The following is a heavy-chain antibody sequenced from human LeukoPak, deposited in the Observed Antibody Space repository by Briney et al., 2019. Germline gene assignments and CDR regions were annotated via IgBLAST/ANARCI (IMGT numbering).Heavy chain of an antibody. CDR1: GFTFSSYA. V-gene: IGHV3-48*02. CDR3: ARDRHSSGWYYFDY. D-gene: IGHD6-19*01. CDR2: INSGSTTI. J-gene: IGHJ4*02. Sequence: GGSLRLSCAASGFTFSSYAMSWVRQTPGKGLEWVSYINSGSTTIYYADSVKGRFTISRDNAKNSLYLQMNSLRDEDTAVYYCARDRHSSGWYYFDYWGQGTLVTVSS.